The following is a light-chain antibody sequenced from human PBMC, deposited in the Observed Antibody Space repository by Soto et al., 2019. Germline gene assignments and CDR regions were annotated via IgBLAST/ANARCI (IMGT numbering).Light chain of an antibody. J-gene: IGLJ2*01. V-gene: IGLV1-51*02. CDR2: ENN. Sequence: QAVVTQPPSVSAAPGQKVTISCSGGSSNIGSEDVSWYQQLPGTAPKLLIYENNKRPSGIPDRFSGSKSGTSATLGITGLQTGDEADYYCGTWDSSLSFVVFGGGTKVTVL. CDR3: GTWDSSLSFVV. CDR1: SSNIGSED.